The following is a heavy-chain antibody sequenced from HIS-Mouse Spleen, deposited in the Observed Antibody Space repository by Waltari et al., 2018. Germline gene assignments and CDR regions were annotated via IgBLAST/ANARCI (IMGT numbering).Heavy chain of an antibody. CDR2: INHSGST. J-gene: IGHJ2*01. Sequence: QVQLQQWGAGLLKPSETLSLTCAVYGGSFSGYYWSWIRQPPGKGLEWIGEINHSGSTSYHPSRKSRVTISVDTSKNQFSLKLSSVTAADTAVYYCARVRTGDPSYWYFDLWGRGTLVTVSS. V-gene: IGHV4-34*01. D-gene: IGHD7-27*01. CDR1: GGSFSGYY. CDR3: ARVRTGDPSYWYFDL.